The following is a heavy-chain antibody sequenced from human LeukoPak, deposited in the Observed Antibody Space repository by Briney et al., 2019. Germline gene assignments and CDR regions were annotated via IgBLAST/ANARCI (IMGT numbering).Heavy chain of an antibody. CDR2: INPSGGST. D-gene: IGHD3-3*01. CDR1: GYTFTSYY. CDR3: ARELSNYDFWSSYYHYFDY. V-gene: IGHV1-46*01. J-gene: IGHJ4*02. Sequence: ASVKVSCKASGYTFTSYYMHWVRQAPGQGLEWMGIINPSGGSTSYAQKFQGRVTMTRDTSTSTVYMELSSLRSEDTAVYYCARELSNYDFWSSYYHYFDYWGQGTLVTVSS.